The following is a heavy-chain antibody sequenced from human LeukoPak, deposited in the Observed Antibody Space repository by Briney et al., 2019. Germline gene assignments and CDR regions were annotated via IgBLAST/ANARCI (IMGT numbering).Heavy chain of an antibody. J-gene: IGHJ4*02. D-gene: IGHD3-10*01. CDR1: GFSLDDFA. V-gene: IGHV3-23*01. CDR3: AKSRDLWFGEFDY. Sequence: GGSLRLSCAASGFSLDDFAMHWVRQAPGKGLEWVSAISGSGGSTYYADSVKGRFTISRDNSKNTLYLQMNSLRAEDTAVYYCAKSRDLWFGEFDYWGQGTLVTVSS. CDR2: ISGSGGST.